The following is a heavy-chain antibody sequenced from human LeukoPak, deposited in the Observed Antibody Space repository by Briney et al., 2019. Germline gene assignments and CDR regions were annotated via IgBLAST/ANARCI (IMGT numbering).Heavy chain of an antibody. CDR1: GFTFSSYE. J-gene: IGHJ3*02. CDR3: ARDYLGGGTDAFDI. CDR2: IGGSGSTI. D-gene: IGHD1-1*01. Sequence: GGSLRLSCAASGFTFSSYEMNWVRQSPGKGLEWVSYIGGSGSTIYYADSVKGRFTISRDNAKNSLYLQMNRLRGGDSAVYYCARDYLGGGTDAFDIWGQGTMVTVSS. V-gene: IGHV3-48*03.